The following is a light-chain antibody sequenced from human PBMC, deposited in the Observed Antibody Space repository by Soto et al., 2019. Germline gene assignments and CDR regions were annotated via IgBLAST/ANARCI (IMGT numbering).Light chain of an antibody. Sequence: QSALTQPASVSGSPGQSITISCTGTSSDVGSYNLVSWYQQHPGKPPTLMIDEGSKRPSVVSNRFSGSKSGNTASLTISGLQAEDEADYYCCSYAGSSTLVFGGGTKLTVL. CDR1: SSDVGSYNL. CDR3: CSYAGSSTLV. J-gene: IGLJ2*01. CDR2: EGS. V-gene: IGLV2-23*01.